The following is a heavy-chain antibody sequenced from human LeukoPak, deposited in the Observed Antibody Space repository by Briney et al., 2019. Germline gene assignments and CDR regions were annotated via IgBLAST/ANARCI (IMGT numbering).Heavy chain of an antibody. CDR1: GGSIGSSSYY. D-gene: IGHD3-9*01. CDR2: IYYSGST. CDR3: ARGYYDILTGYYDY. Sequence: PSETLSLTCTVSGGSIGSSSYYWGWIRQPPGKGLEWIGSIYYSGSTYYNPSLKSRVTISVDTSKNQFSLKLSSVTAADTAVYYCARGYYDILTGYYDYWGQGTLVTVSS. V-gene: IGHV4-39*01. J-gene: IGHJ4*02.